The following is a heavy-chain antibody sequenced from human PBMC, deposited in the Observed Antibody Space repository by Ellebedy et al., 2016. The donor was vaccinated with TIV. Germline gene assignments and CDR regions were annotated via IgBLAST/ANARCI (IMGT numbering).Heavy chain of an antibody. Sequence: GGSLRLSXVASGYTFSDYYMSWIRQAPGKGLEWVSYISSSGASVYYADSVKGRFTISRDNANNSLFLQMNSLRAEDTAVYYCARDASLGYYYYYMDVWGKGTTVTVAS. CDR3: ARDASLGYYYYYMDV. CDR1: GYTFSDYY. D-gene: IGHD6-6*01. V-gene: IGHV3-11*01. J-gene: IGHJ6*03. CDR2: ISSSGASV.